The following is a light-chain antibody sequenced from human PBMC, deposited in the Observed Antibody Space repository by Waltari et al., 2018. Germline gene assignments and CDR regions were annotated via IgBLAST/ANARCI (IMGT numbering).Light chain of an antibody. Sequence: DIQMTQSPSSLSASIGDRITIGCRANQTINKFLNWYQQKGSKAPKLLIFSASSLQSGVPLSFSGSGSGTDFTLTISSLQPEDFATYYCQQTYSIPYTFGQGTNLEI. V-gene: IGKV1-39*01. J-gene: IGKJ2*01. CDR1: QTINKF. CDR3: QQTYSIPYT. CDR2: SAS.